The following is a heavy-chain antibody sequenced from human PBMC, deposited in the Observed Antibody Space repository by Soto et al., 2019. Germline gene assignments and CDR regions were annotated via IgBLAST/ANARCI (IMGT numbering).Heavy chain of an antibody. D-gene: IGHD1-20*01. CDR2: IYSGGST. V-gene: IGHV3-66*01. CDR1: GFTVSSNY. J-gene: IGHJ4*02. Sequence: EVQLVESGGGLVQPGGSLRLSCAASGFTVSSNYMSWVRQAPGKGLEWVSVIYSGGSTYYADSVKGRFTISRDNSKNTLYLQMNGLSAENTAVYYCEKSITFMDYWGQGTLVTVSS. CDR3: EKSITFMDY.